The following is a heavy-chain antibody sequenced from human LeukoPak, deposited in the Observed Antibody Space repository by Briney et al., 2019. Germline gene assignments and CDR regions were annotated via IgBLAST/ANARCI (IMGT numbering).Heavy chain of an antibody. CDR1: GGTFSSYA. J-gene: IGHJ4*02. D-gene: IGHD3-10*01. CDR3: ARAGEVWFGELRVSPFDY. CDR2: IIPIFGTA. V-gene: IGHV1-69*05. Sequence: SVKVSCKAAGGTFSSYAISWVRQAPGQGLEWMGRIIPIFGTANYAQKFQGRVTITTDESTSTAYMELSSLRSEDTAVYYCARAGEVWFGELRVSPFDYWGQGALVTVSS.